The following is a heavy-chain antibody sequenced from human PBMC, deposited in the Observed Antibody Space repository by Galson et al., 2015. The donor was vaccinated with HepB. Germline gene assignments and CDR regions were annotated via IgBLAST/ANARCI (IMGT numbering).Heavy chain of an antibody. J-gene: IGHJ4*02. Sequence: SVKVSCKASGYTFAAYYMHWVRQAPGQGLEWMGRIIPNSGGTNYAQNFQGRVTMTRDTDISTAYMELSSLRSDDTAMYYCARVASTGGDYVSIDYWGQGTLVTVSS. CDR3: ARVASTGGDYVSIDY. CDR1: GYTFAAYY. D-gene: IGHD4-17*01. CDR2: IIPNSGGT. V-gene: IGHV1-2*06.